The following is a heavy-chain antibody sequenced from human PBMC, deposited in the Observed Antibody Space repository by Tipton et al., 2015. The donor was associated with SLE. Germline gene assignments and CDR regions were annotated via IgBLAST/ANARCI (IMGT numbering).Heavy chain of an antibody. V-gene: IGHV3-11*06. CDR3: ARSHVLRFLEWLTLGYFDY. D-gene: IGHD3-3*01. J-gene: IGHJ4*02. Sequence: SLRLSCAASGFTFSSYWMSWVRQAPGKGLEWVSYISSSSSYTSYADSVKGRFTISRDNAKNSLYLQMNSLRAEDTAVYYCARSHVLRFLEWLTLGYFDYWGQGTLVTVSS. CDR1: GFTFSSYW. CDR2: ISSSSSYT.